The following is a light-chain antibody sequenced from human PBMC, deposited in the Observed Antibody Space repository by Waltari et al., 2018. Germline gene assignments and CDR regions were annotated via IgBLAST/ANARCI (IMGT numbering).Light chain of an antibody. J-gene: IGKJ1*01. V-gene: IGKV4-1*01. CDR3: QQYYSTPRT. Sequence: DIVMTQSPDSLAVSLGERATINCKSSQSVLYSSNNKNYLAGDQQKPGQPPKLLIYCASTRESGVPDRFSGSGSGTDFTLTISSLQAEDVAVYYCQQYYSTPRTFGQGTKVEIK. CDR1: QSVLYSSNNKNY. CDR2: CAS.